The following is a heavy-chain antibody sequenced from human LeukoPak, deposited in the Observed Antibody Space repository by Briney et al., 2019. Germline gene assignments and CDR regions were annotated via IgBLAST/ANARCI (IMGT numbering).Heavy chain of an antibody. CDR3: ARRGGGDLFGQWVNYYYYMDV. Sequence: ASVKVSCKAPGYTFTSYGISWVRQAPGQGLEWMGWISAYNGNTNYAQKLQGRVTMTTDTSTSTAYMELRSLRSDDTAVYYCARRGGGDLFGQWVNYYYYMDVWGKGTTVTVSS. CDR2: ISAYNGNT. D-gene: IGHD2-21*01. CDR1: GYTFTSYG. J-gene: IGHJ6*03. V-gene: IGHV1-18*01.